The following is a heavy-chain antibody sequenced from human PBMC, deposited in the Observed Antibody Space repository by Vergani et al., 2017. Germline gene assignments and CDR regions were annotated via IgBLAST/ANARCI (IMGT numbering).Heavy chain of an antibody. CDR3: GRGSDNYN. CDR2: MKNTGDST. J-gene: IGHJ4*02. Sequence: EVQLLQSEGAVVQPGGSLRLSCVASGFTFSSHAMSWVRQGHGQGLEWVASMKNTGDSTHYADSVKGRFTISRDNSKNTLYLQRNSLRVEDTAVYYCGRGSDNYNWGQGTLVTVSS. D-gene: IGHD5-24*01. V-gene: IGHV3-23*01. CDR1: GFTFSSHA.